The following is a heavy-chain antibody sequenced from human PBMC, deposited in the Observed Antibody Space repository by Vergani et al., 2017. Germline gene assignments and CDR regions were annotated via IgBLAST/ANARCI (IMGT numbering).Heavy chain of an antibody. J-gene: IGHJ4*02. CDR3: VRARRTCTYDHCPRYYYDL. CDR2: MNPISGNT. D-gene: IGHD2-8*01. V-gene: IGHV1-8*03. Sequence: QVQLVQSGAEVKKPGASVKVSCKASGYTFTSDDINWVRQATGQGLEWMGWMNPISGNTGYAQNLQGRRTITRDTSVNTAYMELSSLTSEDMAVYYCVRARRTCTYDHCPRYYYDLWGQGTLVTVSS. CDR1: GYTFTSDD.